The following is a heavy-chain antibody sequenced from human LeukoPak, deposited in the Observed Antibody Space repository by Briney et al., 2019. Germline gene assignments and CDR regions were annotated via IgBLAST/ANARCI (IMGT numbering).Heavy chain of an antibody. J-gene: IGHJ4*02. Sequence: GGSLRLSCAASGFTFSSYAMSWVRQAPGKGLEWVSGISGSGGRTYYADSVKGRFTISRGNSKNTLYLQVNSLRAEDTATYYCAKDHGDYVFENWGQGTLVTVSS. CDR2: ISGSGGRT. D-gene: IGHD4-17*01. CDR1: GFTFSSYA. CDR3: AKDHGDYVFEN. V-gene: IGHV3-23*01.